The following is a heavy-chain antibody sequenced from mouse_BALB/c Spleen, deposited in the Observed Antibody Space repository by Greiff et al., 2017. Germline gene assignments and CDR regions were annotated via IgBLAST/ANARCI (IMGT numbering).Heavy chain of an antibody. J-gene: IGHJ2*01. CDR3: ARFITTVVSSFDY. CDR2: ISSGGST. V-gene: IGHV5-6-5*01. D-gene: IGHD1-1*01. CDR1: GFTFSSYA. Sequence: DVKLQESGGGLVKPGGSLKLSCAASGFTFSSYAMSWVRQTPEKRLEWVASISSGGSTYYPDSVKGRFTISRDNARNILYLQMSSLRSEDTAMYYCARFITTVVSSFDYWGQGTTLTVSS.